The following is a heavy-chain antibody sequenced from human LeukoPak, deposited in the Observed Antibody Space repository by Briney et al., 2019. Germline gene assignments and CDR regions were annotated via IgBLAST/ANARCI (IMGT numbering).Heavy chain of an antibody. CDR3: AKGGYSYGFGY. CDR1: GFTFSSYA. Sequence: GGSLRLSCAASGFTFSSYAMGWVRQAPGKGLEWVSAISGSGGSTYYADSVKGRFTISRDNSKNTLYLQMNSLRAEDTAVYYCAKGGYSYGFGYWGQGTLVTVSS. D-gene: IGHD5-18*01. V-gene: IGHV3-23*01. J-gene: IGHJ4*02. CDR2: ISGSGGST.